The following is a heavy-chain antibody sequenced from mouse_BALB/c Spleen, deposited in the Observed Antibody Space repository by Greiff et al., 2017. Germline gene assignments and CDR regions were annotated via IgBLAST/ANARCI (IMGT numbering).Heavy chain of an antibody. V-gene: IGHV14-4*02. D-gene: IGHD2-4*01. CDR3: NEGLRLEVKNYFDN. Sequence: VQLQQSGAELLRSGASVKLSCTASGFNIKDYYMHWVKQRPEQGLEWTGWIVPENGDTEYAPKFQGKATMTADTTSDTAYLQLNSLTSEDTAVYYCNEGLRLEVKNYFDNRGQGSTLTVTT. CDR2: IVPENGDT. J-gene: IGHJ2*01. CDR1: GFNIKDYY.